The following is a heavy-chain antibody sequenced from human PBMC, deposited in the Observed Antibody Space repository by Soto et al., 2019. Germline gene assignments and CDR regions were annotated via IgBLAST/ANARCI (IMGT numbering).Heavy chain of an antibody. CDR1: GGSITPYY. J-gene: IGHJ3*01. Sequence: QVQLQESGPGLVKTSDTLSLTCTVSGGSITPYYWSWIRQPPGEGLEWIGYVSYSGKTGYNHSLKSRVSMSIDTAKNEFSLKLTSLTAADAATYYCARQQYTVVTAFDVWGQGTTVAVSS. V-gene: IGHV4-59*07. CDR2: VSYSGKT. CDR3: ARQQYTVVTAFDV. D-gene: IGHD2-15*01.